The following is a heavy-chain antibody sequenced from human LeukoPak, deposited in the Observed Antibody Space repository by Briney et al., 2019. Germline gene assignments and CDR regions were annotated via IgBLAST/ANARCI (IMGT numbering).Heavy chain of an antibody. CDR2: INPSGGST. V-gene: IGHV1-46*01. Sequence: GGSLRLSCAASGFTFSGSAMHWVRQAPGQGLEWMGIINPSGGSTSYAQKFQGRVTMTRDMSTSTVYTELSSLRSEDTAVYYCARGYSSGWYAVDYWGQGTLVTVSS. CDR1: GFTFSGSA. D-gene: IGHD6-19*01. J-gene: IGHJ4*02. CDR3: ARGYSSGWYAVDY.